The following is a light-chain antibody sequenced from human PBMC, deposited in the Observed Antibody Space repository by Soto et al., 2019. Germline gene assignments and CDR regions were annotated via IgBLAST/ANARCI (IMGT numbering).Light chain of an antibody. CDR2: KAS. CDR1: QSISSW. Sequence: DIQMTQSPSTLSASVGDRVTITCRASQSISSWLAWYQQKPGKAPNLLIYKASSLESGVPSRFSGSGSGTEFTLTISSLQPADFATYYCQQYNTYPYTFGQGTKLAIK. J-gene: IGKJ2*01. V-gene: IGKV1-5*03. CDR3: QQYNTYPYT.